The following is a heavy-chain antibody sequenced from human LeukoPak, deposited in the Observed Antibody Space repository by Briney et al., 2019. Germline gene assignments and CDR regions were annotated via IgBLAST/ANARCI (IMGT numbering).Heavy chain of an antibody. CDR1: GGTFSSYA. Sequence: SVKVSCKASGGTFSSYAISCVRQAPGQGLEWMGGIIPIFGTANYAQKFQGRVTITADKSTSTAYMELSSLRSEDTAVYYCASPSAYYDSSGSFDYWGQGTLVTVSS. CDR3: ASPSAYYDSSGSFDY. V-gene: IGHV1-69*06. J-gene: IGHJ4*02. CDR2: IIPIFGTA. D-gene: IGHD3-22*01.